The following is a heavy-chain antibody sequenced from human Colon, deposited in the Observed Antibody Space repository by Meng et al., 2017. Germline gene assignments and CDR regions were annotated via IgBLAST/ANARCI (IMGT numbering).Heavy chain of an antibody. CDR3: ATSCLAVAGTSQFDY. Sequence: GGPLRLSCAASGFTFREYYMSWIRQAPGKGLEWVAYISSSGGSVYYADSVKGRFTISRDNAEKSLHLHMDSLRAEDTAVYFCATSCLAVAGTSQFDYWGQGSLVTVSS. J-gene: IGHJ4*02. V-gene: IGHV3-11*01. CDR1: GFTFREYY. CDR2: ISSSGGSV. D-gene: IGHD6-19*01.